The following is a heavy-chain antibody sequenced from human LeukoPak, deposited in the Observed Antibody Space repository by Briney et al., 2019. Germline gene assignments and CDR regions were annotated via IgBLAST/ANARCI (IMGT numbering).Heavy chain of an antibody. Sequence: GGSLRLSCAASGFTFSSYGMHWVRQAPGKGLEWVAVMWYDGSNKYYADSVKGRFTISRDNSKNTLYLQMNSLRAEDTAVYYCARDKDLYGMDVWGQGTTVTVSS. CDR3: ARDKDLYGMDV. J-gene: IGHJ6*02. CDR1: GFTFSSYG. V-gene: IGHV3-33*01. CDR2: MWYDGSNK.